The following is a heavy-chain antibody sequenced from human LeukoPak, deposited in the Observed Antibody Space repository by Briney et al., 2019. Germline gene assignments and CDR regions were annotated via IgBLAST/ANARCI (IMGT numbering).Heavy chain of an antibody. CDR2: ITGSGGAT. J-gene: IGHJ4*02. CDR1: GFTFSTYA. Sequence: GGSLRLSCAASGFTFSTYAVNWVRQAPGKGLEWVSAITGSGGATYYADSVKGRFTISRDNAKNSLYLQMNSLRAEDTAVYYCARDGGGVSAAGTLDYWGQGTLVTVSS. D-gene: IGHD6-13*01. V-gene: IGHV3-21*04. CDR3: ARDGGGVSAAGTLDY.